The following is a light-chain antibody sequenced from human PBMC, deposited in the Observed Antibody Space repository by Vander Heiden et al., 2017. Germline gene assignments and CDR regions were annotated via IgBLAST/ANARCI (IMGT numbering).Light chain of an antibody. CDR2: DVS. CDR3: CSYAGSYTFV. V-gene: IGLV2-11*01. CDR1: SSDVGGYNY. J-gene: IGLJ1*01. Sequence: QSALTQPRSVSGSPGQSVTISCTGTSSDVGGYNYVSWYQQPPGKAPNLMIYDVSKRPSGVPDRFSGSKSGNTASLTISGLQAEEEADYYCCSYAGSYTFVFGTGTKVTVL.